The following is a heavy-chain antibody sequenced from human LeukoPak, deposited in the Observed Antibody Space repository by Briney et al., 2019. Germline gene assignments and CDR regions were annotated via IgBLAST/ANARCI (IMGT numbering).Heavy chain of an antibody. J-gene: IGHJ4*02. D-gene: IGHD3-10*01. CDR2: LHPNNGAT. V-gene: IGHV1-2*02. CDR1: GYIFTGYY. Sequence: ASVKVSCKASGYIFTGYYMNWVRQAPGQGLEWMGWLHPNNGATNYAQKFQGRITLTRDPSISTAYMELSSLTSDDTAVYFCARWQEGSGTYYIDHWGQGTLVTVSS. CDR3: ARWQEGSGTYYIDH.